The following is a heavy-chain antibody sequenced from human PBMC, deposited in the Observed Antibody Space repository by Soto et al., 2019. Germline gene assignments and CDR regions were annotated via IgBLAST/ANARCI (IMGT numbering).Heavy chain of an antibody. CDR1: GFTVSSSY. V-gene: IGHV3-53*01. D-gene: IGHD2-15*01. CDR2: IESGGST. J-gene: IGHJ6*02. CDR3: AKDLGPLRLLNYYFYGLDV. Sequence: PGGSLRLSCNASGFTVSSSYMIWVRQAPGMGLEWVAVIESGGSTHYADSVKGRFTISRDNSKNMIYLQLHTLRAEDTAVYYCAKDLGPLRLLNYYFYGLDVWGQGTTVTVSS.